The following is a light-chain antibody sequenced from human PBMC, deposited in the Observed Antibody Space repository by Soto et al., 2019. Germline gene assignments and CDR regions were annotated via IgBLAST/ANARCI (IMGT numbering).Light chain of an antibody. CDR1: QSVSSN. Sequence: EVVLTQSPDTLSLSPGDRATLSCRASQSVSSNLAWYQQKPGQAPRLLIYGASTRATGIPARFSGSGSGTEFTLTISSLQSEDFAVYYCHQYNNWPPDTFGQGTRLEIK. CDR3: HQYNNWPPDT. V-gene: IGKV3-15*01. J-gene: IGKJ5*01. CDR2: GAS.